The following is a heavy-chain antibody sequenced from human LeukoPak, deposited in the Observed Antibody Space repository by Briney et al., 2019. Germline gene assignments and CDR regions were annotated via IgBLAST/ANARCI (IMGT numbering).Heavy chain of an antibody. D-gene: IGHD1-26*01. J-gene: IGHJ4*02. Sequence: GGSLRLSCAASGFTFSSYAMHWARQAPGKGLEYVSAISSNGGSTYYANSVKGRFTISRDNSMNTLYLQMGSLRAEDMAVYYCARDVGMDYWGQGTLVTVSS. V-gene: IGHV3-64*01. CDR3: ARDVGMDY. CDR1: GFTFSSYA. CDR2: ISSNGGST.